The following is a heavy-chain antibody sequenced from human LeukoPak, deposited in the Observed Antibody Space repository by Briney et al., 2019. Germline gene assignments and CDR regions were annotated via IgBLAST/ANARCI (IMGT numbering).Heavy chain of an antibody. CDR3: ANFQTVGVKPFEH. Sequence: SGVSLRLSCVASRFTLSSYWMNWVRQAPGKGLVWVARTNYDGSHIDYADSVKGRFIISRDNAKNSLYLQMESLRVEDTAVYYCANFQTVGVKPFEHWGQGTLVTVSS. D-gene: IGHD1-26*01. J-gene: IGHJ5*02. CDR2: TNYDGSHI. CDR1: RFTLSSYW. V-gene: IGHV3-74*01.